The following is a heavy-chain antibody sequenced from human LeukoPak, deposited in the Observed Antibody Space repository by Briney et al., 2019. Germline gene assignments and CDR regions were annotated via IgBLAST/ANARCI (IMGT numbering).Heavy chain of an antibody. Sequence: PGGSLRLSCAASGFTFSSYWMSWVRQAPGKGLEWVANIKQDGSEKYYVDSVKGRFTISRDNAKNSLYLQMNSLRAEDTAVYYCARDVRQQLHATSCFDYWGQGTLVTVSS. J-gene: IGHJ4*02. V-gene: IGHV3-7*01. CDR1: GFTFSSYW. CDR2: IKQDGSEK. CDR3: ARDVRQQLHATSCFDY. D-gene: IGHD6-13*01.